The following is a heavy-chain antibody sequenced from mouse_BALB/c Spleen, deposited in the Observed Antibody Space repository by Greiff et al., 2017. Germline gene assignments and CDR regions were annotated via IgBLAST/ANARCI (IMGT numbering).Heavy chain of an antibody. J-gene: IGHJ3*01. CDR3: ARGGYGNYPAWFAY. V-gene: IGHV5-12-2*01. CDR2: ISNGGGST. Sequence: EVQGVESGGGLVQPGGSLKLSCAASGFTFSSYTMSWVRQTPEKRLEWVAYISNGGGSTYYPDTVKGRFTISRDNAKNTLYLQMSSLKSEDTAMYYCARGGYGNYPAWFAYWGQGTLVTVSA. D-gene: IGHD2-10*02. CDR1: GFTFSSYT.